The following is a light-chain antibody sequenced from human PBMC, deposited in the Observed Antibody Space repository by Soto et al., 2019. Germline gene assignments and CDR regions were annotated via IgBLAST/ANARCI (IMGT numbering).Light chain of an antibody. CDR1: QDINNY. CDR2: AAS. Sequence: DIQMTQSPSSLSASVGDSVTITCRASQDINNYLAWYQHKPGKVPKTLLYAASTLRSGATSRFSGSGSGTDFTPDISSRQPEDVATYYCQNYNTVPPVTFGPGTKVDV. V-gene: IGKV1-27*01. J-gene: IGKJ3*01. CDR3: QNYNTVPPVT.